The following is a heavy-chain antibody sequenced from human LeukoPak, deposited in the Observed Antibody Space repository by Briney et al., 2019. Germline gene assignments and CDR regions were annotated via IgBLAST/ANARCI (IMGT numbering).Heavy chain of an antibody. CDR1: GFTFSSYS. Sequence: GGSLRLSCAASGFTFSSYSMNWVRQAPGKGLEWVSSISSSSSYIYYADSVKGRFTISRDNAKNSLYLQMNSLRAEDTAVCYCYSGSYRYDAFDIWGQGTMVTVSS. CDR2: ISSSSSYI. J-gene: IGHJ3*02. CDR3: YSGSYRYDAFDI. D-gene: IGHD1-26*01. V-gene: IGHV3-21*01.